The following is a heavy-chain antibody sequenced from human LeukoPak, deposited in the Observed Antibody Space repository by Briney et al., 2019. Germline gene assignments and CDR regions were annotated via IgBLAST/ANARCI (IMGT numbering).Heavy chain of an antibody. CDR1: GYTFTTHY. D-gene: IGHD3-22*01. V-gene: IGHV1-46*01. Sequence: GASVKVSCKASGYTFTTHYMHWVRQAPGQGLEWMGRINPSVGSTSYAQKLQGRVTMTRDTSTSTVYMELSSLRFEDTAVYYCARDMYDSSVEAMDVWGQGTTVTVSS. CDR3: ARDMYDSSVEAMDV. CDR2: INPSVGST. J-gene: IGHJ6*02.